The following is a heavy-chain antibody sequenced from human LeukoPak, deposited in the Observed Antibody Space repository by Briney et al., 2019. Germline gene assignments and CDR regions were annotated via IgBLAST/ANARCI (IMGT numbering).Heavy chain of an antibody. J-gene: IGHJ4*02. D-gene: IGHD3-3*01. CDR3: ASGTPSYYDFWSGYNPFDY. CDR1: GGSFSGYY. V-gene: IGHV4-34*01. CDR2: IYYSGST. Sequence: SETLSLTCAVYGGSFSGYYWGWIRQPPGKGLEWIGSIYYSGSTYYNPSLKSRVTISVDTSKNQFSLKLSSVTAADTAVYYCASGTPSYYDFWSGYNPFDYWGQGTLVTVSS.